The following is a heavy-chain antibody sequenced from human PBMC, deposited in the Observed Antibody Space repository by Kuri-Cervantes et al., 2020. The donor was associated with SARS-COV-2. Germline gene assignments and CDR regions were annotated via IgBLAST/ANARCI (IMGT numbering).Heavy chain of an antibody. CDR1: GGSFSGYY. D-gene: IGHD6-19*01. J-gene: IGHJ3*02. V-gene: IGHV4-34*01. CDR2: INHSGST. Sequence: SETLSLTCAVYGGSFSGYYWSWIRQPPGKGLEWIGEINHSGSTNYNPSLKSRVTISVDTSKNQFSLKLSSVTAADTAVYYCARRDHSSGWEDDAFDIWGQGTMVTVSS. CDR3: ARRDHSSGWEDDAFDI.